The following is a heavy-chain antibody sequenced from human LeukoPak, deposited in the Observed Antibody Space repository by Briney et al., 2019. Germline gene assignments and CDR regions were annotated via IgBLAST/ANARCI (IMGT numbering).Heavy chain of an antibody. CDR1: GFTFSSYW. D-gene: IGHD3-9*01. V-gene: IGHV3-7*03. CDR3: ARDLALYYDILTGYSLFDY. Sequence: GGSLRLSCAASGFTFSSYWMSWVRQAPGKGLEWVANIEQDGSEKYYVDSVKGRFTISRDNAKNSLYLQMNSLRAEDTAVYYCARDLALYYDILTGYSLFDYWGQGTLVTVSS. J-gene: IGHJ4*02. CDR2: IEQDGSEK.